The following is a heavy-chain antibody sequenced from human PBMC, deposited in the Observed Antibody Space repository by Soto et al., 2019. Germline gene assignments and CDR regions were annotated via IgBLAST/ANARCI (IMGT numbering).Heavy chain of an antibody. CDR1: GGSISSRSYY. CDR2: IYYSGSA. Sequence: ASETLSLTCTVSGGSISSRSYYRGWIRQPPGKGLEWIGSIYYSGSAYYNPSLKSRATISVDTSKNQFSLKLSSVTAADTAVYYCARVAVAAPGDFDYWGQGTLVTVSS. J-gene: IGHJ4*02. D-gene: IGHD6-19*01. CDR3: ARVAVAAPGDFDY. V-gene: IGHV4-39*07.